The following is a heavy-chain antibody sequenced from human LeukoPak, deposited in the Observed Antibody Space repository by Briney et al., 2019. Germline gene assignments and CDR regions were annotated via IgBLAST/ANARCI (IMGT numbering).Heavy chain of an antibody. Sequence: PSETLSLTCAVSGYSINSGYCWGWIRRPPGKGLEWIGSIYHSGSTYYNPSLKSRVTISVDTSKNQFSLKLSSVTAADTAVYYCARVATTTNPPQRPFDYWGQGTLVTVSS. CDR3: ARVATTTNPPQRPFDY. J-gene: IGHJ4*02. D-gene: IGHD5-12*01. CDR2: IYHSGST. V-gene: IGHV4-38-2*01. CDR1: GYSINSGYC.